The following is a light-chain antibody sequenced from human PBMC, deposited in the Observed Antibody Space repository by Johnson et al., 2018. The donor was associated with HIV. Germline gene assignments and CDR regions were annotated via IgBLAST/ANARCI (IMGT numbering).Light chain of an antibody. J-gene: IGLJ1*01. Sequence: QSVLTQPPSVSAAPGQKVTISCSGSRSNIGNNYVSWYQQLPGTAPKLLIYDNNKRPSGIPDRFSGSKSGTSATLGITGLQTGDEADYYCGTWDSSLTTSYVFGTGTKVIVI. CDR2: DNN. V-gene: IGLV1-51*01. CDR3: GTWDSSLTTSYV. CDR1: RSNIGNNY.